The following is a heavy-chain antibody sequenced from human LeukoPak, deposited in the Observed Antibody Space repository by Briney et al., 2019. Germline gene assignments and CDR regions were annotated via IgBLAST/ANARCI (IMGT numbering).Heavy chain of an antibody. CDR3: ARLGRDGYLDY. D-gene: IGHD5-24*01. V-gene: IGHV4-39*01. CDR1: GGSFSSSSYY. J-gene: IGHJ4*02. Sequence: SETLSLTCTVSGGSFSSSSYYWGWISQPPGKALAWLVSIYYSGSTYYNPSLKSRVTITVDTSKNQFSLKLSSVTAADTAVYYCARLGRDGYLDYWGQGTLVTVSS. CDR2: IYYSGST.